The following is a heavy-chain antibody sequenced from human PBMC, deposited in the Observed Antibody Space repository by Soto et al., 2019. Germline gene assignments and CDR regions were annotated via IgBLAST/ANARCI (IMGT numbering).Heavy chain of an antibody. CDR1: GYTFTSYG. D-gene: IGHD3-16*02. V-gene: IGHV1-18*01. CDR2: ISAYNGNT. J-gene: IGHJ3*02. Sequence: QVPLVQSGAEVKKPGASVKVSCKASGYTFTSYGISWVRQAPGQGLEWMGWISAYNGNTNYAQKLQGRVTMTTDTSTSTAYMELRSLRSDDTAVYYCARVPIYYDYIWGSYRLDAFDIWCQGTMVTVSS. CDR3: ARVPIYYDYIWGSYRLDAFDI.